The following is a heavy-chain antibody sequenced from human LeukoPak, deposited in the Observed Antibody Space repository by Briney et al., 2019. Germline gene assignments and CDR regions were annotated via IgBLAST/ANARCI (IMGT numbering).Heavy chain of an antibody. J-gene: IGHJ6*03. CDR1: GGSISSGSYY. CDR2: IYTSGGT. Sequence: SETLSLTCTVSGGSISSGSYYWSWIRQPAGKGLEWIGRIYTSGGTNYNPSLKSRVTISVDTSKNQFSLKLSSVTAADTAVYYCARDRRYDFWSGEWEGHYYYMDVWGKGTTVTVSS. D-gene: IGHD3-3*01. V-gene: IGHV4-61*02. CDR3: ARDRRYDFWSGEWEGHYYYMDV.